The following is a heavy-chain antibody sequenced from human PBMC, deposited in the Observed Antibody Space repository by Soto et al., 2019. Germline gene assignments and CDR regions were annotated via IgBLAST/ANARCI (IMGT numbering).Heavy chain of an antibody. V-gene: IGHV3-23*01. CDR3: AKPMVVERIDAFDI. CDR1: GFNFRRYA. CDR2: VSGSGSTT. D-gene: IGHD2-15*01. J-gene: IGHJ3*02. Sequence: PGGSLRLSCAASGFNFRRYAMNWVRQAPGKGLEWVSGVSGSGSTTNYADSVKGRFTISRDNSENTLYLHMNSLRAEDTAVYYCAKPMVVERIDAFDIWGQGTMVTVSS.